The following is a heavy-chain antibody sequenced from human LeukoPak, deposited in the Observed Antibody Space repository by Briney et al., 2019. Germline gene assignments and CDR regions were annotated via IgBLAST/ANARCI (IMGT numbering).Heavy chain of an antibody. CDR3: ARDVVEYCSGGSCTRYAY. CDR1: GFTFSSYW. V-gene: IGHV3-7*01. Sequence: PGGSLRLSCAASGFTFSSYWMSWVRQAPGKGLEWVANIKQDGSEKYYADSVKGRFTISRHNAKNSLYLQMNSLRAEDTAVYYCARDVVEYCSGGSCTRYAYWGQGSLVTVSS. CDR2: IKQDGSEK. D-gene: IGHD2-15*01. J-gene: IGHJ4*02.